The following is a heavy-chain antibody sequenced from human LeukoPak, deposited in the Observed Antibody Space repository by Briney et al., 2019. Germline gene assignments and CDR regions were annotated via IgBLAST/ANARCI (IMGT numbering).Heavy chain of an antibody. D-gene: IGHD2-15*01. CDR1: GGSISSHY. Sequence: SETLSLTCTVSGGSISSHYWSWIRQPPGKGLEWIGYIYYSGSAHYNPSLKGRVTISVDTSKNQFSLKLRSVTAADTAVYYCARPLSLGYCSGGSCYGRGAWFDRWGQGTLVTVSS. J-gene: IGHJ5*02. CDR2: IYYSGSA. CDR3: ARPLSLGYCSGGSCYGRGAWFDR. V-gene: IGHV4-59*11.